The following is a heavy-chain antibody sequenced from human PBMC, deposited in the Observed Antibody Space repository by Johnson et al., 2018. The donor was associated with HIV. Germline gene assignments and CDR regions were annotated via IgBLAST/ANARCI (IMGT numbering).Heavy chain of an antibody. CDR3: ARDSGRYSSSWATFGAFDI. D-gene: IGHD6-13*01. J-gene: IGHJ3*02. Sequence: QVQLVESGGGVVQPGRSLRLSCAASGFTFSSYAMHWVRQAPGKGLEWVAVISYDGSNKYYTDSVKGRFPISRDNSKDTLYLQMNSLRAEDTAVYYCARDSGRYSSSWATFGAFDIWGQGTMVTVSS. V-gene: IGHV3-30-3*01. CDR1: GFTFSSYA. CDR2: ISYDGSNK.